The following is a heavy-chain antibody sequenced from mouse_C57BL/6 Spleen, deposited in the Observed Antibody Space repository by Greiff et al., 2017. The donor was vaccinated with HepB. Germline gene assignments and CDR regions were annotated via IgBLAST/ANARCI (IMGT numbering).Heavy chain of an antibody. D-gene: IGHD1-1*01. CDR3: VRHYYYGISYGYAMDY. CDR2: IRSKSNNYAT. V-gene: IGHV10-1*01. J-gene: IGHJ4*01. Sequence: GGGLVQPKGSLKLSCAASGFSFNTYAMNWVRQAPGKGLEWVARIRSKSNNYATYYADSVKDRFTISRDDSESMLYLQMNNLKTEDTAMYYCVRHYYYGISYGYAMDYWGQGTSVTVSS. CDR1: GFSFNTYA.